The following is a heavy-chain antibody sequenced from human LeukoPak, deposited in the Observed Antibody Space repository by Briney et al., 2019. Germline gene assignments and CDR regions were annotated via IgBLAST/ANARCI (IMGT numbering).Heavy chain of an antibody. CDR2: IFGSGGSA. D-gene: IGHD2-15*01. CDR1: GFTFGSYA. V-gene: IGHV3-23*01. Sequence: GGSLRLSCAASGFTFGSYAMYWVRQAPGKGLEWVSGIFGSGGSAHYADSVKGRFTISRDNSKNTVYLQKDSLRAEDTATYYCAKTTTGYSSGRYPAWPIDYWGQGTLVTVSS. CDR3: AKTTTGYSSGRYPAWPIDY. J-gene: IGHJ4*02.